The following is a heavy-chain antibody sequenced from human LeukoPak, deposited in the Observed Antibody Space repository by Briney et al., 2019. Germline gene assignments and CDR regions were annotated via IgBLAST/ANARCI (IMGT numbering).Heavy chain of an antibody. D-gene: IGHD5-18*01. CDR2: IIPIFGTA. CDR1: GYTFTSYG. V-gene: IGHV1-69*06. Sequence: ASVKVSCKASGYTFTSYGINWVRQAPGQGLEWMGGIIPIFGTANYAQKFQGRVTITADKSTSTAYMELSSLRSEDTAVYYCARVNSYGRYYYYCMDVWGKGTTVTVSS. CDR3: ARVNSYGRYYYYCMDV. J-gene: IGHJ6*03.